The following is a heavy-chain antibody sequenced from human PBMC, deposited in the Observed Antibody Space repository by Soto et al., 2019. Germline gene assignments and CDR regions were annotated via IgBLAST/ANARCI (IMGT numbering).Heavy chain of an antibody. Sequence: GGSLRLSCAASGFTFSSYGMHWVRQAPGKGLEWVAVISYDGSNKYYADSVKGRFTISRDNSKNTLYLQMNSLRAEDTAVYYCAKGGGSWQGFDYWGQGTLVTVSS. CDR3: AKGGGSWQGFDY. CDR2: ISYDGSNK. J-gene: IGHJ4*02. V-gene: IGHV3-30*18. CDR1: GFTFSSYG. D-gene: IGHD6-13*01.